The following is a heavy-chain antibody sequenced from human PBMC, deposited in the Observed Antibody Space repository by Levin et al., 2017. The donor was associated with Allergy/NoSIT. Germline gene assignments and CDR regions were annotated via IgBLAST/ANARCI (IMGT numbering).Heavy chain of an antibody. Sequence: SQTLSLTCTVSNGSISTYYWSWIRQPPGKALQWIAYIYNNGVTNYTPSLKSRVTISVDTSKNQFSLRLRSVTAADTAVYYCARSSREVRGFDPWGRGTLVTVSS. J-gene: IGHJ5*02. CDR1: NGSISTYY. CDR2: IYNNGVT. V-gene: IGHV4-59*01. D-gene: IGHD3-10*01. CDR3: ARSSREVRGFDP.